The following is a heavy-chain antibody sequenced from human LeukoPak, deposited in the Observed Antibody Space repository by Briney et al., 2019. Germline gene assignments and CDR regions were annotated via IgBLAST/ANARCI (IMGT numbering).Heavy chain of an antibody. V-gene: IGHV1-2*02. CDR3: ARGSFNYWGERPFHY. Sequence: ASVKVSCKASGYTFTGNYMHWGRQAHGQGLESQGWINPNSGGTNYAQKFQGRVTMTRDTSISTAYMELSRLRSDDTAVYYCARGSFNYWGERPFHYWGQGTLVTVSS. D-gene: IGHD3-16*01. J-gene: IGHJ4*02. CDR2: INPNSGGT. CDR1: GYTFTGNY.